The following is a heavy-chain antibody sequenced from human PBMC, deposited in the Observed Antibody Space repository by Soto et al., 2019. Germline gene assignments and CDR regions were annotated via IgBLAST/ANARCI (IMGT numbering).Heavy chain of an antibody. CDR3: ARGGAYYDFWSGYFLHSDAFDI. Sequence: VSVKVSCKASGYTFTSYDINLVRQATGQGLEWMGWMNPNSGNTGYAQKFQGRVTMTRNTSISTAYMELSSLRSEDTAVYYCARGGAYYDFWSGYFLHSDAFDIWGQGTMVTVSS. CDR1: GYTFTSYD. CDR2: MNPNSGNT. V-gene: IGHV1-8*01. J-gene: IGHJ3*02. D-gene: IGHD3-3*01.